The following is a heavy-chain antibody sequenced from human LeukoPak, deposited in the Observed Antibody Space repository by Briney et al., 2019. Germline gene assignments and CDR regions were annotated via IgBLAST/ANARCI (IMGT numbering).Heavy chain of an antibody. CDR3: AKFPLQGLAHFDY. J-gene: IGHJ4*02. CDR2: ISGSGGST. V-gene: IGHV3-23*01. Sequence: PGGSLGLSCAASGFTFSSYAMSWVRQAPGKGLEWVSAISGSGGSTYYADSVKGRFTISRDNSKNTLYLQMNSLRAEDTAVYYCAKFPLQGLAHFDYGGQGTLVTVSS. D-gene: IGHD6-19*01. CDR1: GFTFSSYA.